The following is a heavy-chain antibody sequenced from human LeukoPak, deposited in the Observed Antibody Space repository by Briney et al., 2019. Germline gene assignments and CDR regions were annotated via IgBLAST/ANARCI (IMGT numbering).Heavy chain of an antibody. CDR2: MKDDGREK. Sequence: GGSLRLSCAASGFTFSNYWMSWVRQAPGKGLEWVARMKDDGREKYYVDSVKGRFPISRDNAKDSLYLQMNSLKAEDTAVYYCARDLGYCTSTNSYTRLDPWGQGTLVTVPS. CDR3: ARDLGYCTSTNSYTRLDP. J-gene: IGHJ5*02. CDR1: GFTFSNYW. D-gene: IGHD2-2*02. V-gene: IGHV3-7*01.